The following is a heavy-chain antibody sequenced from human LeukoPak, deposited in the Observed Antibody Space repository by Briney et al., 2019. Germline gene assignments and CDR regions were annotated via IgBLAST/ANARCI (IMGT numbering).Heavy chain of an antibody. CDR2: ISPTSGAI. V-gene: IGHV3-21*01. CDR1: GFTFSSYG. D-gene: IGHD1-1*01. Sequence: PGGSLRLSCAASGFTFSSYGMSWVRQAPGRGLEWVSSISPTSGAIFYAASLRGRIIISRDNAKNSLFLQMNSLTAEDTALYFCATGIRERGFDYWGQGTLVTVSS. CDR3: ATGIRERGFDY. J-gene: IGHJ4*02.